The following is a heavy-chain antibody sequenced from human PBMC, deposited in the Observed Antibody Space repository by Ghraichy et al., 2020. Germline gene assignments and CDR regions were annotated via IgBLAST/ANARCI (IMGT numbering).Heavy chain of an antibody. J-gene: IGHJ6*02. CDR3: AKDNSGYGSYYGMDV. Sequence: LSLTCAASGFTFSSYGMHWVRQAPGKGLEWVAVISYDGSNKYYADSVKGRFTISRDNSKNTLYLQMNSLRAEDTAVYYCAKDNSGYGSYYGMDVWGQGTTVTVSS. CDR1: GFTFSSYG. CDR2: ISYDGSNK. V-gene: IGHV3-30*18. D-gene: IGHD5-12*01.